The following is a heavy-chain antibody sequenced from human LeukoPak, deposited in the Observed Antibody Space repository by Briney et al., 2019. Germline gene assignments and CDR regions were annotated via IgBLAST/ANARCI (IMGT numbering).Heavy chain of an antibody. V-gene: IGHV1-2*06. D-gene: IGHD5-12*01. CDR1: GYTFTGYN. Sequence: ASVKVSCKTSGYTFTGYNMHWVRQAPGQGLEWLGRITLSSGATGYAQKFQGRVTMTRDTSISTVYMELSRLRSDDTAVYYCATDKGYRNYFDYWGQGTLVTVSS. CDR3: ATDKGYRNYFDY. CDR2: ITLSSGAT. J-gene: IGHJ4*02.